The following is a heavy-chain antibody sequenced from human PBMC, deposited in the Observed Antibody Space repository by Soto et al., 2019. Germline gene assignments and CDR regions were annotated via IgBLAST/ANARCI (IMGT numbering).Heavy chain of an antibody. J-gene: IGHJ4*02. V-gene: IGHV3-23*01. CDR3: AKRLRVRYGSGSYYLGY. D-gene: IGHD3-10*01. Sequence: GGSLRLSCAASGFTFSSYAMSWVRQAPGKGLEWVSAISGSGGSTYYADSVKGRFTISRDNSKNTLYLQVNSLRAEDTAVYYCAKRLRVRYGSGSYYLGYWGQGTLVTVSS. CDR1: GFTFSSYA. CDR2: ISGSGGST.